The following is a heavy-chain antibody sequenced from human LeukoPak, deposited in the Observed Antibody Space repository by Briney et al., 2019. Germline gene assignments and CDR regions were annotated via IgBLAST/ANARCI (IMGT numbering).Heavy chain of an antibody. J-gene: IGHJ4*02. D-gene: IGHD5-24*01. Sequence: SETLSLTCTVSGGSISTYYWSWLRQPPGKGLEWIGYIFYSGSTYYNPSLKSRVTISVDTSKNQFSLKLSSVTAADTAVYYCARRGRDGYVDYWGQGTLVTVSS. CDR3: ARRGRDGYVDY. CDR1: GGSISTYY. CDR2: IFYSGST. V-gene: IGHV4-59*04.